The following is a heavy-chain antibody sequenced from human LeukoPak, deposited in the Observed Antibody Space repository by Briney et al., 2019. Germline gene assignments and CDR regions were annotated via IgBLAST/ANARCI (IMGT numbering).Heavy chain of an antibody. CDR2: IIPIFGTA. CDR1: GGTFISFA. CDR3: ARVDRYSSSSGP. Sequence: SVKVSCKASGGTFISFAINWVRQAPGQGLEWMGGIIPIFGTANYAQKFQGRVTMTRDMSTSTVYMELSSLRSEDTAVYYCARVDRYSSSSGPWGQGTLVTVSS. V-gene: IGHV1-69*05. J-gene: IGHJ5*02. D-gene: IGHD6-6*01.